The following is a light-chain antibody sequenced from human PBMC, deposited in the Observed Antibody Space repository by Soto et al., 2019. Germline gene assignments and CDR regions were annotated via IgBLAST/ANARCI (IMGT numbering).Light chain of an antibody. CDR3: SSFTSSSTLDV. CDR1: SSDVGRWNY. CDR2: EVS. Sequence: QSALTQPASVAGSPGQSITITCTGTSSDVGRWNYVSWYQQHPGKAPKLMIYEVSNRPSGVSSRFSGSKSGYTASLTISGLQAEAEADYYCSSFTSSSTLDVFGTGTKLTVL. J-gene: IGLJ1*01. V-gene: IGLV2-14*01.